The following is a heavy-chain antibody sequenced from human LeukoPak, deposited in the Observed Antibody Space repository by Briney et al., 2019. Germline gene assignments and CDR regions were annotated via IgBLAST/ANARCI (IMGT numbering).Heavy chain of an antibody. CDR2: ISYDGSNK. CDR3: ARGRRIAAAGIDY. D-gene: IGHD6-13*01. J-gene: IGHJ4*02. Sequence: GRSLRLSCAASGFTFSSYAMHWVRQAPGKGLEWVAVISYDGSNKYYADSVKGRFTISRDNSKNTLYLQMNSLRAEDTAVYYCARGRRIAAAGIDYWGQRTLVTVSS. V-gene: IGHV3-30*04. CDR1: GFTFSSYA.